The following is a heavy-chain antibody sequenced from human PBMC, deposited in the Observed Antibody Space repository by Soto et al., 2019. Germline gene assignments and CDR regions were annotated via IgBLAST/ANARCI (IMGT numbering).Heavy chain of an antibody. J-gene: IGHJ6*02. CDR1: GFTFSSYA. D-gene: IGHD1-26*01. CDR3: AKVGGVGATHYYYGMDV. Sequence: GGSLRLSCAASGFTFSSYAMSWVRQAPGKGLEWVSAISGSGGSTYYADSVKSRFTISRDNSKNTLYLQMNSLRAEDTAVYYCAKVGGVGATHYYYGMDVWGQGTTVTVSS. CDR2: ISGSGGST. V-gene: IGHV3-23*01.